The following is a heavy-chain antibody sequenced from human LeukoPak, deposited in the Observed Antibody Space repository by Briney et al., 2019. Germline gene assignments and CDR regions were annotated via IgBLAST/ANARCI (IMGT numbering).Heavy chain of an antibody. D-gene: IGHD6-19*01. V-gene: IGHV4-34*01. CDR1: GGSFSGYY. J-gene: IGHJ5*02. CDR3: ARGGGQWLVPHFNWFDP. CDR2: INHSGST. Sequence: SETLSLTCAVYGGSFSGYYWSWIRQPPGKGLEWIGEINHSGSTNYNPSLKSRVTISVDTSKNQFSLKLSSVTAADTAVYYCARGGGQWLVPHFNWFDPWGQGTLVTVSS.